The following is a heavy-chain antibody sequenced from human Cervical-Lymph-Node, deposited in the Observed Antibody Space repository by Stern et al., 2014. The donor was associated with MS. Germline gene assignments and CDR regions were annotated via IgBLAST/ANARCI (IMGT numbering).Heavy chain of an antibody. D-gene: IGHD3-9*01. V-gene: IGHV3-33*08. CDR1: GFAFNNYG. J-gene: IGHJ4*02. CDR3: TGVNCDILTGYYSDY. Sequence: VQLVQSGGGVVQPGRSLRLSCAASGFAFNNYGIHWVRQAPGKGLEWVAVIWYDGSKKFYAEFVKGRFTIPRDNFKNTVYLQMNSLRAEDTAVYYCTGVNCDILTGYYSDYWGQGTLVTVSS. CDR2: IWYDGSKK.